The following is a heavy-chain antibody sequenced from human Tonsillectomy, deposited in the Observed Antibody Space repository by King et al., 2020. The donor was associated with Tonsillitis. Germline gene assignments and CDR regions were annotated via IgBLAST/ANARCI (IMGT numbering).Heavy chain of an antibody. CDR1: GGSISSSNYY. D-gene: IGHD5-12*01. J-gene: IGHJ4*02. Sequence: LQLQESGPGLVKPSETLSLTCTVSGGSISSSNYYWGWIRQPPGKGLEWIGSIYYSGSTYYNPSLMSRVTMSVDTSKNQFSLKLSSVTAADAAVYYCARLRAGGYCGHDRFDYWGQGTLVTVSS. CDR2: IYYSGST. CDR3: ARLRAGGYCGHDRFDY. V-gene: IGHV4-39*01.